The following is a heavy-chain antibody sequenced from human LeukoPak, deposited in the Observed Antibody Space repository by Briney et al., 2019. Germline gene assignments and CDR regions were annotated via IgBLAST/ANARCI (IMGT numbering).Heavy chain of an antibody. CDR2: MSYDGSNK. Sequence: PGGSLRLSCAASGFTFSSYAMHWVRQAPGKGLEWVAVMSYDGSNKYYADSVKGRFTISRDNSKNTLYLQMNSLRAEDTAVYYCARESTSDYYDSSGYFDYWGQGTLVTVSS. CDR3: ARESTSDYYDSSGYFDY. J-gene: IGHJ4*02. CDR1: GFTFSSYA. V-gene: IGHV3-30*04. D-gene: IGHD3-22*01.